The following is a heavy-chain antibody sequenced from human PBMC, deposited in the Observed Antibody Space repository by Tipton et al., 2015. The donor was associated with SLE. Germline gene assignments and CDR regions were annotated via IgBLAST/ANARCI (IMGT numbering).Heavy chain of an antibody. V-gene: IGHV4-39*07. CDR1: GGSISSSSYY. D-gene: IGHD5-12*01. CDR3: VRDRGYAHFDY. CDR2: MFYSGTT. J-gene: IGHJ4*02. Sequence: TLSLTCNVSGGSISSSSYYWGWIRQPPGKGLEWIGSMFYSGTTYYNPSLKSRFTISVDTSKNQFSLKLSSVTAADTAVYNCVRDRGYAHFDYWGLGTLVTVSS.